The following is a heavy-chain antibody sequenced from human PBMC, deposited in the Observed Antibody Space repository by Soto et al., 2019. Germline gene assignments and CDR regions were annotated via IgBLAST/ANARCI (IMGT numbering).Heavy chain of an antibody. J-gene: IGHJ4*02. V-gene: IGHV1-18*01. CDR3: ARERGNFYDSSGYYYWTNWPFDY. D-gene: IGHD3-22*01. Sequence: ASVKVSCKTSGYTFSSYGISWVRQAPGQGLEWMGWISVFNGNTNYAQKSQGRVTLTADTSTSTAYMELTSLRSDDTAVYYCARERGNFYDSSGYYYWTNWPFDYWGQGTLVTVSS. CDR1: GYTFSSYG. CDR2: ISVFNGNT.